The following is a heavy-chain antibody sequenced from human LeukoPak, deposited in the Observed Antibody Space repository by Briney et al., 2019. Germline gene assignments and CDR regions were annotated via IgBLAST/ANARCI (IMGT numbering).Heavy chain of an antibody. J-gene: IGHJ4*02. D-gene: IGHD4-23*01. Sequence: GGSLRLSCAASGFTFSSYEMNWVRQAPGKGLEWVSYISSSGSNIYYADSVKGRFTISRDNAENSLYLQMNSLRADDTAIFYCARLYGNVTSIDYWGQESLVTVSS. CDR3: ARLYGNVTSIDY. CDR2: ISSSGSNI. CDR1: GFTFSSYE. V-gene: IGHV3-48*03.